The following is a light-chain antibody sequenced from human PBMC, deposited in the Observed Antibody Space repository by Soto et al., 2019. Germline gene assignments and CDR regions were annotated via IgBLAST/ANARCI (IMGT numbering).Light chain of an antibody. CDR3: ISYAGSKHWL. J-gene: IGLJ2*01. Sequence: QSALTQPPSASGSPGQSVTISCTGTSSDVGGYDHVSWFQQHPGKAPQLMIYEVAKRPSGVPDRFSGSKSGNTASLTGSGLQAEDEADYYCISYAGSKHWLFGGGTKRTVL. V-gene: IGLV2-8*01. CDR2: EVA. CDR1: SSDVGGYDH.